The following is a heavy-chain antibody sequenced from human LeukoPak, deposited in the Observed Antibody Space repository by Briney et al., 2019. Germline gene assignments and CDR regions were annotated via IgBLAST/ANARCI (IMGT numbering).Heavy chain of an antibody. J-gene: IGHJ4*02. CDR1: GFTFSSYE. Sequence: TGGSLRLSCAASGFTFSSYEMNWVRQAPGKGLEWVSYISSSGSTIYYADSVKGRFTISRDNAKNSLYLQMNSLGAEDTAVYYCARDGPSVTSPRHILCDYWGQGTLVTVSS. CDR3: ARDGPSVTSPRHILCDY. D-gene: IGHD4-17*01. V-gene: IGHV3-48*03. CDR2: ISSSGSTI.